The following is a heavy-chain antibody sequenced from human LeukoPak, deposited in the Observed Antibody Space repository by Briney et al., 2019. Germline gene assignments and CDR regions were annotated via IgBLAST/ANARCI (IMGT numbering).Heavy chain of an antibody. J-gene: IGHJ6*02. CDR1: GLIFSSYA. CDR3: AKRYSSGWENYYYYGMDV. Sequence: GGSLRLSCAASGLIFSSYAMSWVRQAPGKGLEWVSAISGSGGSTYYADSVKGRFTISRDNSKNTLYLQMNSLRAEDTAVYYCAKRYSSGWENYYYYGMDVWGQGTTVTVSS. CDR2: ISGSGGST. D-gene: IGHD6-19*01. V-gene: IGHV3-23*01.